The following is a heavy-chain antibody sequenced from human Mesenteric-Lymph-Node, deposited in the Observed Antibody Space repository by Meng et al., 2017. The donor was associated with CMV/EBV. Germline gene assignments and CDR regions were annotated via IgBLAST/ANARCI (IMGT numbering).Heavy chain of an antibody. D-gene: IGHD3-16*01. CDR2: IYGGGAT. CDR1: GFSVSSNY. J-gene: IGHJ4*02. V-gene: IGHV3-66*02. Sequence: GGSLRLSCAASGFSVSSNYMSWVRQAPGKGLEWVSVIYGGGATYYADSVKGRFTISRDYSKNTVYLEMSSLRDEDTALYHCARDGGGFSSSPFDSWGQGTLVTVSS. CDR3: ARDGGGFSSSPFDS.